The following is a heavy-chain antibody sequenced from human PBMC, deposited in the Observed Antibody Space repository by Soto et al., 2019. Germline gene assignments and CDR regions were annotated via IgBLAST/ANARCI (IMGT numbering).Heavy chain of an antibody. J-gene: IGHJ6*03. Sequence: SETLSLTCTVSGGSISSYYWSWIRQPPGKGLEWIGYIYYSGSTNYNPSLKSRVTISVDTSKNQFSLKLSSVTAADTAVYYCAREWFGELLSGTDYYYMDVWGKGTTVTVSS. CDR2: IYYSGST. D-gene: IGHD3-10*01. CDR3: AREWFGELLSGTDYYYMDV. CDR1: GGSISSYY. V-gene: IGHV4-59*01.